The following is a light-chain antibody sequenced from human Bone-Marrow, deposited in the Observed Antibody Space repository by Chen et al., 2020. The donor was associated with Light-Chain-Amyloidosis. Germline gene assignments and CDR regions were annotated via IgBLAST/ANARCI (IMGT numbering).Light chain of an antibody. CDR3: LQTFNPPLT. V-gene: IGKV1-39*01. CDR1: QNIMSY. Sequence: DIQMTQSPPSLSESVGDRVSVTCRASQNIMSYLHWYQQMPGKAPKLLIYAVSHLQNGVPSRFSGSASGTDFTLTISSLQPEDFATYFCLQTFNPPLTVGGGTKVEIK. CDR2: AVS. J-gene: IGKJ4*01.